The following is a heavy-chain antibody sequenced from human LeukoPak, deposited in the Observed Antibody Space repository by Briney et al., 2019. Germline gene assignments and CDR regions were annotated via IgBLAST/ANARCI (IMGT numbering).Heavy chain of an antibody. D-gene: IGHD5-18*01. Sequence: PGGSLRLSCVASGFTFSSFAMTWVRQAPGKGLEWVSPISGSGDSTYYADSMTGRFTISRDNAKKSLYLQMHSLRAEDTAMYYCARRAATERGHSYGLDYWGQGTLVTVSS. J-gene: IGHJ4*02. V-gene: IGHV3-23*01. CDR1: GFTFSSFA. CDR2: ISGSGDST. CDR3: ARRAATERGHSYGLDY.